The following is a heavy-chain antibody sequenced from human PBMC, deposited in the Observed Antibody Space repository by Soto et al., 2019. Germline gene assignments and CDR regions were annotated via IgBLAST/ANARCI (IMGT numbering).Heavy chain of an antibody. Sequence: RGSLRLSCAASGFTFSKCAMSWGRQAPGKGLEWISGISGSGGSTYYADSVKGRFTISRDNSKNTLYLQMNSLRDDDTAVYYRARPSSGWENWFDPWGQGTLVTVSS. CDR3: ARPSSGWENWFDP. CDR2: ISGSGGST. J-gene: IGHJ5*02. V-gene: IGHV3-23*01. CDR1: GFTFSKCA. D-gene: IGHD6-19*01.